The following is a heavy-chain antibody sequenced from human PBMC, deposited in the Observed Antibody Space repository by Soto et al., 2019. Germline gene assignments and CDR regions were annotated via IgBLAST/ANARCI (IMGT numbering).Heavy chain of an antibody. CDR2: INAGNGNT. Sequence: ASVKVSCKASGYTFTSYAMHWVRQAPGQRLEWMGWINAGNGNTKYSQKFQGRVTITRDTSASTAYMELSSLRSEDTAVYYCARVFCSGGSCYPYYYYGMDVWGQGPTVTVSS. V-gene: IGHV1-3*01. D-gene: IGHD2-15*01. CDR1: GYTFTSYA. J-gene: IGHJ6*02. CDR3: ARVFCSGGSCYPYYYYGMDV.